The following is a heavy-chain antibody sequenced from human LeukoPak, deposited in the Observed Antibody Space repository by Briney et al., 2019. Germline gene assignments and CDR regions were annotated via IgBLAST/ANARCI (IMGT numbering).Heavy chain of an antibody. D-gene: IGHD2-2*01. J-gene: IGHJ3*02. CDR1: GYTFTGDY. CDR3: ARGACSSTSCYAFVI. CDR2: INPNSGGT. Sequence: ASVKVSCKGSGYTFTGDYMHWVRHAPGQGLEWMGWINPNSGGTNYAQKFQSRVTMIRETSISTAYTELSKLRSDDTAVYFCARGACSSTSCYAFVIWARGTMVIVFS. V-gene: IGHV1-2*02.